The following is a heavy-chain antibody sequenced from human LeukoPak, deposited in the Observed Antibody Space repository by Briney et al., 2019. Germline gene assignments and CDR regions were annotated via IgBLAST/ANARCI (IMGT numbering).Heavy chain of an antibody. V-gene: IGHV3-21*01. CDR1: GFTLSSYT. J-gene: IGHJ3*02. Sequence: GGSLRLSCAASGFTLSSYTTNWVRQAQGEGLEWVSSISNSGLYIYYADSVKGRFVVSRDNANNSLYLQMNSLRDEDTAVYYCVTDGASDIWGQGTMVTVSS. CDR3: VTDGASDI. CDR2: ISNSGLYI.